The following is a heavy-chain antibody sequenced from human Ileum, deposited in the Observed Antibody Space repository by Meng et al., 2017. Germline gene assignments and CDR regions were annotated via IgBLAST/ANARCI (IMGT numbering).Heavy chain of an antibody. CDR2: TYYRSKWYN. Sequence: QVQLQQSGPGLVKPSQTPSLTCAISGDSLSSNSAAWNWIRQSPSRGLEWLRRTYYRSKWYNDYAVSVKSRITINPDTSKNQFSLQLNSVTPEDTAVYYCAKDGTSGSYLGLYYWGQGTLVTVSS. CDR3: AKDGTSGSYLGLYY. D-gene: IGHD1-26*01. V-gene: IGHV6-1*01. CDR1: GDSLSSNSAA. J-gene: IGHJ4*02.